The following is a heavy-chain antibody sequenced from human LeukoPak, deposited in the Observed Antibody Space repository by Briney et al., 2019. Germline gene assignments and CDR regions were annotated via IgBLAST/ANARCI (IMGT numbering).Heavy chain of an antibody. V-gene: IGHV3-48*01. D-gene: IGHD6-13*01. Sequence: PGGSLRLSCAASGFTFSSYSMNWVRQAPGKGLEWVSYVSRSSTTIYYADSVKGRFTISRDNAKNSLYLQMNSLRAEDTAVYYCARERGYSSSWYTFWGQGTLVSVSS. J-gene: IGHJ4*02. CDR1: GFTFSSYS. CDR3: ARERGYSSSWYTF. CDR2: VSRSSTTI.